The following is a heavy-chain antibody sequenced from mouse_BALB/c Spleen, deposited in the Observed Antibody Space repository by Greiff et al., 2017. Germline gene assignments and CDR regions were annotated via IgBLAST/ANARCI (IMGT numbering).Heavy chain of an antibody. CDR1: GFTFSSYA. D-gene: IGHD2-12*01. V-gene: IGHV5-9-4*01. Sequence: EVKLVESGGGLVKPGGSLKLSCAASGFTFSSYAMSWVRQSPEKRLEWVAEISSGGSYTYYPDTVTGRFTISRDNAKNTLYLEMSSLRSEDTAMYYCARGGGVYDPWFAYWGQGTLVTVSA. CDR3: ARGGGVYDPWFAY. J-gene: IGHJ3*01. CDR2: ISSGGSYT.